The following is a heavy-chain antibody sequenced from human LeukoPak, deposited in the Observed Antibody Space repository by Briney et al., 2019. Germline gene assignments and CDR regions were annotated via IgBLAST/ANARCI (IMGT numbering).Heavy chain of an antibody. CDR1: GFTFSTYA. Sequence: GGSLRLSCSASGFTFSTYAFHWVRQAPGKGLEYVSAISGNGDTTYYADSVKGRFTISRDNSRNTLFLQMSSLRAEDAAMYYCVKLDLGYYYHTWGQGTLVTVSS. CDR3: VKLDLGYYYHT. J-gene: IGHJ5*02. CDR2: ISGNGDTT. V-gene: IGHV3-64D*09. D-gene: IGHD3-22*01.